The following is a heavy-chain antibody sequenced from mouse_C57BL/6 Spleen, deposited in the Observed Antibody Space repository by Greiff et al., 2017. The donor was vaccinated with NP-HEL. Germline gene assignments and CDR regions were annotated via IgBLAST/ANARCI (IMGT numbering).Heavy chain of an antibody. V-gene: IGHV1-75*01. Sequence: QVQLQQSGPELVKPGASVKISCKASGYTFTDYYINWVKQRPGQGLEWIGWIFPGSGSTYYNEKFKGKATLTVDTSSSTASMLLSSLTSEDSAVYFCARGVYYGSSYGYLDYWGQGTTLTVSS. D-gene: IGHD1-1*01. J-gene: IGHJ2*01. CDR1: GYTFTDYY. CDR2: IFPGSGST. CDR3: ARGVYYGSSYGYLDY.